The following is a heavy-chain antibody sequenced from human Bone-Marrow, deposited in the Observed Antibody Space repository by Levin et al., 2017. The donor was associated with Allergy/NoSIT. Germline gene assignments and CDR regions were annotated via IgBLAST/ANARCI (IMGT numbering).Heavy chain of an antibody. CDR1: GFIFRDAW. Sequence: GESLKISCAASGFIFRDAWMVWVRQSPGKGLEWVGHIRSTNDGGTTDYAAPVKDRFTISRDDAKNTFYLQMNSLKSEDTAVYYCTAQLITIVRGFRQAKNNWFDPWGQGTLVTVSS. J-gene: IGHJ5*02. V-gene: IGHV3-15*01. CDR3: TAQLITIVRGFRQAKNNWFDP. D-gene: IGHD3-10*01. CDR2: IRSTNDGGTT.